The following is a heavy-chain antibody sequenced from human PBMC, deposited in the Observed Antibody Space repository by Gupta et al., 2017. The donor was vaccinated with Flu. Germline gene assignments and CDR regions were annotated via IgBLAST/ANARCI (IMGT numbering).Heavy chain of an antibody. V-gene: IGHV3-7*01. CDR3: ASTVTASAGDY. J-gene: IGHJ4*02. Sequence: WVRQAPGKGLEWVANIKQDGSEKYYVDSVKGRFTISRDNAKKSLYLQMNSLGVEDTAVYYCASTVTASAGDYWGQGTLVTVSS. D-gene: IGHD2-21*02. CDR2: IKQDGSEK.